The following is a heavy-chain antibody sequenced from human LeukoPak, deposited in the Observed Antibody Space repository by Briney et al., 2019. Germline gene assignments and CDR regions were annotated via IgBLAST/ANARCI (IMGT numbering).Heavy chain of an antibody. Sequence: GGSLRLSCAASGYTFSSCSMNWVRQAPGKGLEWVSSINNSGDDKYYADSVKGRFTISRDNAKNSLYLQMNSLRAEDTAVYYCARNDKGNSYGYSIDYWGQGTLVTVSS. D-gene: IGHD5-18*01. J-gene: IGHJ4*02. CDR3: ARNDKGNSYGYSIDY. CDR1: GYTFSSCS. CDR2: INNSGDDK. V-gene: IGHV3-21*01.